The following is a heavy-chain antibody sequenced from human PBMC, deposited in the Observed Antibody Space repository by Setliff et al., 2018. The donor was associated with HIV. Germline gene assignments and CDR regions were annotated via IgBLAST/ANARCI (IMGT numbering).Heavy chain of an antibody. CDR2: IYHNGNT. CDR3: ARAAAGNTGPFDL. V-gene: IGHV4-39*01. D-gene: IGHD4-17*01. J-gene: IGHJ4*02. CDR1: GGSISGSLYY. Sequence: SETLSLTCTVSGGSISGSLYYWGWIRQPPGKGLEWIGSIYHNGNTIYNPSLNSRVTISVDTSKRQFSLRLRSLTAADTAVYYCARAAAGNTGPFDLWGQGSPVTVSS.